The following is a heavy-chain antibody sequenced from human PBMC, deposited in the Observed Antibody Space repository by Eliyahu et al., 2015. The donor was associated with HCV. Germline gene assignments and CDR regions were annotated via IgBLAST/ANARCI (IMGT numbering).Heavy chain of an antibody. D-gene: IGHD5-12*01. CDR2: IYNTGST. Sequence: QLQLQESGPGLVKPSETXSLSCSVSGGSVSSDSSYWGWIRQPPGKGLEWIGSIYNTGSTYYNPSLKSRVTIPVDTSKNQLSLKLNSVTAADTSVYYCARLGSFSRGYSGYDFGFDCWGQGALVAVSS. V-gene: IGHV4-39*01. CDR1: GGSVSSDSSY. CDR3: ARLGSFSRGYSGYDFGFDC. J-gene: IGHJ4*02.